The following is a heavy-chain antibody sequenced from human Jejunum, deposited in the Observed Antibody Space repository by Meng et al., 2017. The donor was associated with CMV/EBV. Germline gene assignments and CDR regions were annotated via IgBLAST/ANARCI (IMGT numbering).Heavy chain of an antibody. CDR2: ISAYSCAT. CDR3: ARYGERIRLWGPS. CDR1: GFTFTDYY. V-gene: IGHV1-2*06. D-gene: IGHD7-27*01. Sequence: QVQLVQSGAEVKKPGASVKVSCKTSGFTFTDYYMHWVQQAPGQGLEWMGRISAYSCATNYAQKVQGRVTITRDTSTSTAYLELSRLTSDDTAVYLCARYGERIRLWGPSWGQGTLVTVSS. J-gene: IGHJ5*02.